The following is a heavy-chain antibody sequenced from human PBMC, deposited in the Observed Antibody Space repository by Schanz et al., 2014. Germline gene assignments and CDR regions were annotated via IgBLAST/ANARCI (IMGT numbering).Heavy chain of an antibody. CDR3: ARPSDSSWYMDV. CDR2: IFYDGSNK. D-gene: IGHD2-21*02. V-gene: IGHV3-30*03. Sequence: QVKLVESGGGVVQPGRSLRLSCEASGFTFSNYGMHWVRQAPGKGLEWVAVIFYDGSNKYYADSVKGRFAISRDNSKNTLYLQMNSLRGDDTAVYYCARPSDSSWYMDVWGKGTTVTVSS. J-gene: IGHJ6*03. CDR1: GFTFSNYG.